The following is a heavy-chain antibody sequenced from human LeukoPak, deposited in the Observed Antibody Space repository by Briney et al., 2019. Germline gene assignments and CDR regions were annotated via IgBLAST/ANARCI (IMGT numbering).Heavy chain of an antibody. V-gene: IGHV4-39*07. J-gene: IGHJ4*02. D-gene: IGHD7-27*01. Sequence: SETLSLTCTVSGGSISSSSYYWGWIRQPPGKGLEWVESIYYSGSTYYNPSLKSRVTISVDTSKNQFSLKQSSVTAADKAVYYCARDSNWGSDYWGQGTLVTVSS. CDR3: ARDSNWGSDY. CDR1: GGSISSSSYY. CDR2: IYYSGST.